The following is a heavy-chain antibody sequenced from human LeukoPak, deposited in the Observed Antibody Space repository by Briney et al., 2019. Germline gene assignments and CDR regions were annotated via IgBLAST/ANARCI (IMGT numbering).Heavy chain of an antibody. Sequence: GGSLRLSCAASGFTFSTYAMTWVRQAPGEGLQWVSAIVGSGESTYYADSVKGRFTISRDNSKNALYVQMNSLRAEDTAVYYCVRACGGDCYLGDYWGQGTLVTVSS. CDR2: IVGSGEST. V-gene: IGHV3-23*01. CDR1: GFTFSTYA. J-gene: IGHJ4*02. CDR3: VRACGGDCYLGDY. D-gene: IGHD2-21*02.